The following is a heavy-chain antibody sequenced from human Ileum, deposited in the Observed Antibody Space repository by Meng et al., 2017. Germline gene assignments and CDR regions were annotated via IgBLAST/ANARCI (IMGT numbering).Heavy chain of an antibody. CDR1: GFTFSSYS. J-gene: IGHJ6*02. CDR3: ARDGWYTTNLRYFDWLPYYYYYGMDV. D-gene: IGHD3-9*01. Sequence: GGSLRLSCAASGFTFSSYSMNWVRQAPGKGLEWVSSISSSSSYIYYADSVKGRFTISRDNAKNSLYLQMNSLRAEDTAVYYCARDGWYTTNLRYFDWLPYYYYYGMDVWGQGTTVTVSS. V-gene: IGHV3-21*01. CDR2: ISSSSSYI.